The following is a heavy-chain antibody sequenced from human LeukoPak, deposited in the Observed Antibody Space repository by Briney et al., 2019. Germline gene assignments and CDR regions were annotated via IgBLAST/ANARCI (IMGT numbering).Heavy chain of an antibody. CDR2: ISYDGSNK. Sequence: GRSLRLSCAASGFTFSSYGMHWVRQAPGKGLEWVAVISYDGSNKYYADSVKGRFTISRDNSKNTLYLQMNSLRAEDTAVYYCAKDLGGYYFDYWGQGTLSPSPQ. CDR1: GFTFSSYG. CDR3: AKDLGGYYFDY. D-gene: IGHD3-16*01. J-gene: IGHJ4*02. V-gene: IGHV3-30*18.